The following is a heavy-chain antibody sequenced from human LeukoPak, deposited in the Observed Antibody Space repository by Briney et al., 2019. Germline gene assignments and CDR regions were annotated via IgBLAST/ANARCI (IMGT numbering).Heavy chain of an antibody. CDR1: GGSISSSSYY. Sequence: PSETLSLTCTVSGGSISSSSYYWGWVRQPPGKGLEWIGSIYYSGSTYYNPSLKSRVTISVDTSKNQFSLKLSSVTAADTAVYYCARRDVDIVATIRGDYWGQGTLVTVSS. CDR3: ARRDVDIVATIRGDY. J-gene: IGHJ4*02. D-gene: IGHD5-12*01. V-gene: IGHV4-39*01. CDR2: IYYSGST.